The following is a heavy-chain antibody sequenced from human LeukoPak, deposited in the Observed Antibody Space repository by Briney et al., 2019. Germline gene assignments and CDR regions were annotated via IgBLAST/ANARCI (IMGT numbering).Heavy chain of an antibody. J-gene: IGHJ4*02. V-gene: IGHV4-39*01. CDR2: IYYSGST. Sequence: SETLSLTCTVSGGSISSSSYYWGWIRQPPGKGLEWIGSIYYSGSTYYNPSLKSRVTISVDTSKNQFSLKLSSVTAADTAVYYCARLCGGGISYYDFWSGSQVAYYFDYWGQGTLVTVSS. CDR1: GGSISSSSYY. CDR3: ARLCGGGISYYDFWSGSQVAYYFDY. D-gene: IGHD3-3*01.